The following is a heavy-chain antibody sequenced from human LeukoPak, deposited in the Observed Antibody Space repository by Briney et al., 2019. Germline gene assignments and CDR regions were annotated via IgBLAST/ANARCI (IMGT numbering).Heavy chain of an antibody. CDR2: INGDGIAI. D-gene: IGHD3-10*01. CDR1: GFSFSSHW. V-gene: IGHV3-74*01. Sequence: GESLRLSCAGSGFSFSSHWLHWVRQVPENGLEWVARINGDGIAINYADSVKGRFTISRDNAKNTVYLQMNSLRVEDTAVFYCARGGSPFYWGRGTPVTVSS. J-gene: IGHJ4*02. CDR3: ARGGSPFY.